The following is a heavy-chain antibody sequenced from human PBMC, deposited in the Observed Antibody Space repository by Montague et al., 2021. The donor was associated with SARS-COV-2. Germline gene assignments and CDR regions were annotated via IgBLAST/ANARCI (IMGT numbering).Heavy chain of an antibody. D-gene: IGHD3-9*01. CDR1: GFTFSSYS. CDR2: ISSSSSYI. Sequence: SLRLSCAASGFTFSSYSMNWVRQAPGKGLEWVSSISSSSSYIYYADSVKGRFTISRDNAKSSLYLQMNSLRAEDTAVYYCARDGVYDILTGYWTDWGQGTLVTVSS. V-gene: IGHV3-21*01. CDR3: ARDGVYDILTGYWTD. J-gene: IGHJ4*02.